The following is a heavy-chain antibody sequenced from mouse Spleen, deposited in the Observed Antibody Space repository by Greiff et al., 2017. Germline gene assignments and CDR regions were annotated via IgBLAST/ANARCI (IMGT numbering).Heavy chain of an antibody. Sequence: VQLQQPGAELVKPGASVKLSCKASGYTSTSYWMHWVKQRPGQGLEWIGMIHPNSGSTNYNEKFKSKATLTVDKSSSTAYMQLSSLTSEDSAVYYCARGRYDGYFDVWGAGTTVTVSS. CDR1: GYTSTSYW. J-gene: IGHJ1*01. CDR2: IHPNSGST. D-gene: IGHD2-14*01. V-gene: IGHV1-64*01. CDR3: ARGRYDGYFDV.